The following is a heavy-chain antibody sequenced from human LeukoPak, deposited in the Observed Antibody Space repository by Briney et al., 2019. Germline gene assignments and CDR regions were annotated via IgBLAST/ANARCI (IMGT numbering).Heavy chain of an antibody. CDR3: TTDEDWNYARKDV. V-gene: IGHV3-15*04. J-gene: IGHJ6*02. CDR2: TVSEIDGGTT. CDR1: GFTFNYAW. D-gene: IGHD1-7*01. Sequence: GGSLRLSCAASGFTFNYAWMSWVRQVPGKGLEWVGQTVSEIDGGTTDYAAPVKGRFTISRDDSKGTLYLQMNSLKIEDTAVYYCTTDEDWNYARKDVWGQGATVIVSS.